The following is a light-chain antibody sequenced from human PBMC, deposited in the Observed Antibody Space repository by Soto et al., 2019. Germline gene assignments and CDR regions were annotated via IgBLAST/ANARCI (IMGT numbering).Light chain of an antibody. Sequence: QSALTQPASVSGSPGQSITISCTGTSSDVGGYNYVSWYQQHPGKAPKLMIYDVSNRPSGVSNRFSGSKSGKTASLTISGLQAEDEADYSCSSYTSSSTVVFGGGTKVTVL. CDR2: DVS. J-gene: IGLJ2*01. CDR3: SSYTSSSTVV. V-gene: IGLV2-14*01. CDR1: SSDVGGYNY.